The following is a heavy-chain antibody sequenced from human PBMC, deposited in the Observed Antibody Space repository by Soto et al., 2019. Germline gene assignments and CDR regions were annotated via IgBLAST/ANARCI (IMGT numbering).Heavy chain of an antibody. J-gene: IGHJ4*02. V-gene: IGHV3-30*03. CDR1: GFTFSSYG. Sequence: QVQLVESGGGVVQPGRSLRLSCAASGFTFSSYGMHWVRQAPGKGLEWVAVISYDGSNKYYADSVKGRFTISRDNSKNTLYLQMNSLRAEDTVVYYWARAGSVVVAATPLLSDYWGQGTLVTVSS. CDR3: ARAGSVVVAATPLLSDY. D-gene: IGHD2-15*01. CDR2: ISYDGSNK.